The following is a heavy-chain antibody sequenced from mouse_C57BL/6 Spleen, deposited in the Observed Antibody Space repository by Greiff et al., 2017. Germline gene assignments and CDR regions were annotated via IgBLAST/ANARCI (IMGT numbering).Heavy chain of an antibody. Sequence: VQGVESGAELVRPGASVTLSCKASGYTFTDYEMHWVKQTPVHGLEWIGAIDPETGGTAYNQKFKGKAILTADKSSSTAYMELRSLTSEDSAVYYCTRMGSFDYWGHGTTLTVSS. CDR1: GYTFTDYE. CDR2: IDPETGGT. CDR3: TRMGSFDY. J-gene: IGHJ2*01. V-gene: IGHV1-15*01.